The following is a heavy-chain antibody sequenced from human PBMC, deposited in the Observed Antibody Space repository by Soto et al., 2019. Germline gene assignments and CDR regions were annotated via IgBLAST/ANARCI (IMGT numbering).Heavy chain of an antibody. D-gene: IGHD5-12*01. CDR1: GFTFNDHA. CDR3: AKNGLDNSPSAIDS. CDR2: ISWNSGSV. V-gene: IGHV3-9*01. J-gene: IGHJ4*02. Sequence: EVQLVESGGGLVQPGRSLRLSCGASGFTFNDHAMHWVRQAPGKGLEWVSGISWNSGSVGYADSVKGRFTISRDNAKNSVYLQMSSLRAEDTALYYCAKNGLDNSPSAIDSWGPGTLVTVSS.